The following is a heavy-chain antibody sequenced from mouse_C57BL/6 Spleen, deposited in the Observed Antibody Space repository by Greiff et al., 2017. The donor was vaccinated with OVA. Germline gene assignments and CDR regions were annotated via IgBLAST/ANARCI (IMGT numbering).Heavy chain of an antibody. CDR1: GFTFSSYT. Sequence: DVMLVESGGGLVKPGGSLKLSCAASGFTFSSYTMSWVRQTPEKRLEWVATISGGGGNTYYPDSVKGRFTISRDNAKNTLYLQMSSLRSEDTALYYCANYYGSRNWYFDVWGTGTTVTVSS. CDR3: ANYYGSRNWYFDV. J-gene: IGHJ1*03. CDR2: ISGGGGNT. V-gene: IGHV5-9*01. D-gene: IGHD1-1*01.